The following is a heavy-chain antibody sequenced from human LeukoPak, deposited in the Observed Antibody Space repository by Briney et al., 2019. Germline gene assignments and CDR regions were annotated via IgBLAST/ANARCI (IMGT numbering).Heavy chain of an antibody. J-gene: IGHJ4*02. Sequence: SETLSLTCTVSGGSIDNYYWSWIRQPPGKGLEWIGFIYYTGTTNYNPSLKSRVTISLDTSKNQFSLRLSSVTAADTAVYYCARAGYSFATGYYFDYWGQGTLVTVSS. V-gene: IGHV4-59*01. CDR1: GGSIDNYY. CDR2: IYYTGTT. CDR3: ARAGYSFATGYYFDY. D-gene: IGHD1-1*01.